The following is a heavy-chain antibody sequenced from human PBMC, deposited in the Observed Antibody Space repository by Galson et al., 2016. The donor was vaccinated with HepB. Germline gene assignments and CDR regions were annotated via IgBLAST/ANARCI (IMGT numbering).Heavy chain of an antibody. CDR1: EFTLSDYD. V-gene: IGHV3-72*01. D-gene: IGHD6-6*01. J-gene: IGHJ4*02. Sequence: SLRLSCAASEFTLSDYDMDWARQAPGKGLEWVGRSRSKGNGYITEYAASVKGRFTISRDESKNSMYLQMNSLKTEDTALYYCVRDPGHPSLNYWGQGTLVTVSS. CDR2: SRSKGNGYIT. CDR3: VRDPGHPSLNY.